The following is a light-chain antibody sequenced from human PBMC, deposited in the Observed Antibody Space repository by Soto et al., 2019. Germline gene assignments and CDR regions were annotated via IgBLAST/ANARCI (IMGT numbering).Light chain of an antibody. Sequence: QSVLTQPASVSGSPGQSITISCTGTSSDVGSYNLVSWYQQHPGKAPKLVIYEGTKRPSGVSSRFSGSRSGNTASLTISGLQAEDEADYYCCSYATRSTVFGGGTQLTVL. CDR1: SSDVGSYNL. CDR3: CSYATRSTV. CDR2: EGT. V-gene: IGLV2-23*01. J-gene: IGLJ2*01.